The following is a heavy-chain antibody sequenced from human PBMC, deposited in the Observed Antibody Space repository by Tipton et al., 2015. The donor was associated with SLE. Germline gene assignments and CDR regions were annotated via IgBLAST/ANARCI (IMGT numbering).Heavy chain of an antibody. J-gene: IGHJ4*02. CDR2: INHSGTT. V-gene: IGHV4-34*01. D-gene: IGHD3-16*01. CDR3: ARFERIMIQFGGVTITPGGVDY. Sequence: TLSLTCAVYGGSFSGYCWTWIRQPPGKGLEWIGEINHSGTTYYNPSLKSRVTISVDTSKNQFSLKLASVTAADTAMYYCARFERIMIQFGGVTITPGGVDYWGQGTLVTVSS. CDR1: GGSFSGYC.